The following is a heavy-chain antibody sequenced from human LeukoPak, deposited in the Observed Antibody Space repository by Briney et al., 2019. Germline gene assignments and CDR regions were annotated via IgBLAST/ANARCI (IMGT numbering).Heavy chain of an antibody. CDR2: IYYSGST. V-gene: IGHV4-31*03. Sequence: SETLSLTCTVSGGSISSGGYYWSWIRQHPGKGLEWIGYIYYSGSTYYNPSLKSRVTISVDTSKNQFSLKLSSATAADTAVYYCAREGGGSTTSFDYWGQGTLVTVSS. CDR3: AREGGGSTTSFDY. CDR1: GGSISSGGYY. D-gene: IGHD1-1*01. J-gene: IGHJ4*02.